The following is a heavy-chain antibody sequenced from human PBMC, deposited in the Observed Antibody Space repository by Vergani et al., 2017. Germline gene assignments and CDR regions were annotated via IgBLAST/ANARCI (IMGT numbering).Heavy chain of an antibody. V-gene: IGHV3-21*01. D-gene: IGHD1-1*01. CDR3: ARGLGYNWNDFFHYYFMDV. CDR1: GFTFSTYS. Sequence: EVQLVESGGGLVQPGRSLRLSCAASGFTFSTYSMHWVRQAPGKGLEWASSISSSSSYIYYADSVKGRFTISRDNAKNSLYLQMNSLRAEDTAVYYCARGLGYNWNDFFHYYFMDVWGKGTTVTVSS. CDR2: ISSSSSYI. J-gene: IGHJ6*03.